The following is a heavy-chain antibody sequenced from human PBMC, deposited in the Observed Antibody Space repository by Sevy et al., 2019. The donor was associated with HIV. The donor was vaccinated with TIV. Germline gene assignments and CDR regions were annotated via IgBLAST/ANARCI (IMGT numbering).Heavy chain of an antibody. CDR1: GGTFSSYA. Sequence: ASVKVSCKASGGTFSSYAISWVRQAPGQGLEWLGGIIPMFGTANYAQKFQGRVIITADESTSTVYMELSSLKSGDTAVYYCVRGPNGSNLLYYFDNWGQGTLVTVSS. V-gene: IGHV1-69*13. D-gene: IGHD1-26*01. CDR2: IIPMFGTA. CDR3: VRGPNGSNLLYYFDN. J-gene: IGHJ4*02.